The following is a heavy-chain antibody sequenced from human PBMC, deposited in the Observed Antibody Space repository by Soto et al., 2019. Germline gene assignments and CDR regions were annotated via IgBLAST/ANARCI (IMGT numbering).Heavy chain of an antibody. CDR1: GYTFTSYA. CDR3: AGDGNVVDCSGGSCYRWFKP. CDR2: INAGNGNT. V-gene: IGHV1-3*01. J-gene: IGHJ4*03. Sequence: GASVKVSCKASGYTFTSYAMHWVRQAPGQRHEWMGWINAGNGNTKYSQKFQGRVTITRDTSTSTAYMELSSLRSEDTAVYYCAGDGNVVDCSGGSCYRWFKPWGKGTRVTVSS. D-gene: IGHD2-15*01.